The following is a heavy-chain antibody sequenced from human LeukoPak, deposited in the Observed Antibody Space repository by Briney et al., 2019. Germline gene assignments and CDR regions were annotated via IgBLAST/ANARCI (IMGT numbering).Heavy chain of an antibody. D-gene: IGHD3-10*01. Sequence: SQTLSLTCTVSGGSISSDGYYWSWIRQPPGKGLEWIGYIYHSGSTYYNPSLKSRVTISVDKSKNQFSLRLSSVTAADTAVHYCARVENGSGSFDHWGQGTPVTDSS. J-gene: IGHJ4*02. CDR3: ARVENGSGSFDH. CDR1: GGSISSDGYY. V-gene: IGHV4-30-2*01. CDR2: IYHSGST.